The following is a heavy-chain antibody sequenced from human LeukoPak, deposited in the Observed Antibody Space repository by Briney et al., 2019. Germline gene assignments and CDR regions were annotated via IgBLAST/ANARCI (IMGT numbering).Heavy chain of an antibody. CDR1: GFTFSSYS. J-gene: IGHJ5*02. V-gene: IGHV3-48*04. CDR2: ISSSSSTI. CDR3: ARLRITMIVVARERYNWFDP. Sequence: GGSLRLSCAASGFTFSSYSMNWVRQAPGKGLEWVSYISSSSSTIYYADSVKGRFTISRDNAKNSLYLQMNSLRAEDTAVYYCARLRITMIVVARERYNWFDPWGQGTLVTVSS. D-gene: IGHD3-22*01.